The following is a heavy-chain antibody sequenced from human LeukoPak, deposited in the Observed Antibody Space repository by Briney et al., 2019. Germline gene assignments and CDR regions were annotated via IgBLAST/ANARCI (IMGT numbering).Heavy chain of an antibody. D-gene: IGHD7-27*01. V-gene: IGHV4-38-2*02. CDR2: IYQSGST. Sequence: SETLSLTCSVSGYSISSGYYWGWIRPPPGKGLEWIGSIYQSGSTYYNPSLKSRVTISVDTSKNQFSLKLSSVTAADTAVYYCARLAWGRLDYWGQGTLVIVSA. J-gene: IGHJ4*02. CDR1: GYSISSGYY. CDR3: ARLAWGRLDY.